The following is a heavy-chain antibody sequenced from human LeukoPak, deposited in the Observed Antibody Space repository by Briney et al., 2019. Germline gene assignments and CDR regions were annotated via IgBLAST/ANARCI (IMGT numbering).Heavy chain of an antibody. CDR2: IYHSGST. J-gene: IGHJ4*02. V-gene: IGHV4-38-2*01. D-gene: IGHD1-1*01. CDR1: GYSISSGYY. CDR3: AEEERRKY. Sequence: PSETLSLTCAVSGYSISSGYYWGWIRQPPGKGLEWIGSIYHSGSTYYNPSLKSRVTISVDTSKNQFSLKLRSVTAANTAVYYCAEEERRKYWGQGTLVTVSS.